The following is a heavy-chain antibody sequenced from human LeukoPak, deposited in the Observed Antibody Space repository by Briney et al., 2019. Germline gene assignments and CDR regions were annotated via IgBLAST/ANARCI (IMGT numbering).Heavy chain of an antibody. D-gene: IGHD2-2*01. J-gene: IGHJ4*02. CDR2: INPNSGGT. Sequence: ASVNVSCKASGYTFTAYYMHWVRQAPGQGLEWMGWINPNSGGTNYAQKFQGRVTMTRGTSISTAYMELSRLRSDDTAVYYCARDRVVVPAAFDYWGQGTLVTVSS. CDR1: GYTFTAYY. V-gene: IGHV1-2*02. CDR3: ARDRVVVPAAFDY.